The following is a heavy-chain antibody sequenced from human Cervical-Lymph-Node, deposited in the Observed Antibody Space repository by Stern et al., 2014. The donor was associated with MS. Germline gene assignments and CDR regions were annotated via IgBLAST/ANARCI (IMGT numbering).Heavy chain of an antibody. V-gene: IGHV2-5*02. J-gene: IGHJ4*02. D-gene: IGHD3-22*01. CDR1: GFTSGVG. CDR3: AHGPSDYDSAGYYYGFDY. CDR2: IYWDDDE. Sequence: SGPTLVKPTQTLTLTCTFSGFTSGVGVGWIRQPPGKALEWLALIYWDDDEHYSPSLKSRLTITKDTSKNQVVLTMTNMDPVDTATYYCAHGPSDYDSAGYYYGFDYWGQGTLVTVSS.